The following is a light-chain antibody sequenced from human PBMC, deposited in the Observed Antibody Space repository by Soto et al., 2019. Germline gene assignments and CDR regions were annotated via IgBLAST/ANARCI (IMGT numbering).Light chain of an antibody. CDR3: QQRSSWPIT. Sequence: IEMTQSPATLSVSPGERATLSCRASQSVTSYLAWYQQRPGQAPRLLIYDASRRATGIPARFSGSGSGADFTLTISTLEPEDFAVYYCQQRSSWPITFGQGTRLEIK. CDR1: QSVTSY. J-gene: IGKJ5*01. CDR2: DAS. V-gene: IGKV3-11*01.